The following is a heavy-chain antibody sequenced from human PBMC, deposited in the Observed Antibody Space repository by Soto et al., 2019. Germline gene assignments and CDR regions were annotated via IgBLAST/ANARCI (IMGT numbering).Heavy chain of an antibody. D-gene: IGHD4-17*01. Sequence: GGSLRLSCAASGFTFSSYWMSWVRQAPGKGLEWVANIKQDGSEKYYVDSVKGRFTISRDNAKNSLYLQMNSLRAEDTAVYYCAREVRDYGDWDYYYYMDVWGKGTTVTVSS. CDR2: IKQDGSEK. J-gene: IGHJ6*03. V-gene: IGHV3-7*01. CDR3: AREVRDYGDWDYYYYMDV. CDR1: GFTFSSYW.